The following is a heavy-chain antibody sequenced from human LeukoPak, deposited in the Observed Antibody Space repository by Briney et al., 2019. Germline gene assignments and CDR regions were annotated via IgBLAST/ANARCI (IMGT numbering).Heavy chain of an antibody. V-gene: IGHV4-30-4*08. D-gene: IGHD1-26*01. CDR1: GGSISSGDYY. J-gene: IGHJ4*02. CDR2: IYYSGST. Sequence: SETLSLTCTVSGGSISSGDYYWSWIRQPPGKGLEWIGYIYYSGSTYYNPSLKSRVTISVDTSKNQFSLKLSSVTAADTAVYYCARDRAGASSPLFDYWGQGTLVTVSS. CDR3: ARDRAGASSPLFDY.